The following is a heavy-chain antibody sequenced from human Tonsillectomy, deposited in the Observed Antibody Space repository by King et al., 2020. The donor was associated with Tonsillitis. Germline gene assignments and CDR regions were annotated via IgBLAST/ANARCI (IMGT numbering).Heavy chain of an antibody. CDR1: GGSISSSTYY. Sequence: QLQESGPGLVKPSETLSLTCTVSGGSISSSTYYWGWIRQPPGKGLEWIGSIYYSGSTYYSPSLKSRVTISVDTSKNQFSLKLNSVTATDTAVYYCAKSFGYYYDSSGYCFDYWGQGILVTVSS. J-gene: IGHJ4*02. V-gene: IGHV4-39*01. CDR3: AKSFGYYYDSSGYCFDY. CDR2: IYYSGST. D-gene: IGHD3-22*01.